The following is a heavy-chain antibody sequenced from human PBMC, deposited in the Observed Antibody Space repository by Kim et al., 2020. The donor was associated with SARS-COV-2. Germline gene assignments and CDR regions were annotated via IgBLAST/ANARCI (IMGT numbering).Heavy chain of an antibody. J-gene: IGHJ3*01. D-gene: IGHD5-18*01. CDR1: GFTFSSFS. CDR3: ATESTAMEQDDAFDF. Sequence: GGSLRLSCAASGFTFSSFSMNWVRRAPGKGLEWISYITSSSHSILYTDSVKGRFTISRDNAKNSLYQQMNSLRDEDTAVYYCATESTAMEQDDAFDFWG. V-gene: IGHV3-48*02. CDR2: ITSSSHSI.